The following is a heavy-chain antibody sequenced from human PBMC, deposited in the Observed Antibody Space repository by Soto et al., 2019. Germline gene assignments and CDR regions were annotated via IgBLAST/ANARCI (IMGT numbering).Heavy chain of an antibody. Sequence: QLQLQESGAGLVKPSQTLSLTCTVSGGSISSGGHSWSWIRQPPGKGLEWIGFIFHTGGTYYTPSLQSRLSVSLNLSRNQFSRKLYSVTAADTAISYCARGTFSYGPNLHYFAFWGQGSLVSVSS. V-gene: IGHV4-30-2*01. J-gene: IGHJ4*02. CDR3: ARGTFSYGPNLHYFAF. CDR2: IFHTGGT. D-gene: IGHD5-18*01. CDR1: GGSISSGGHS.